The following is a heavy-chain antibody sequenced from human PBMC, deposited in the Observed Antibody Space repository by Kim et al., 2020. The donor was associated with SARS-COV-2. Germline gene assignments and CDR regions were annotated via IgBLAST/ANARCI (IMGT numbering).Heavy chain of an antibody. CDR2: MNPNSGNT. J-gene: IGHJ6*01. CDR3: ARGRLTTIFGVTIRAYG. D-gene: IGHD3-3*01. V-gene: IGHV1-8*01. Sequence: ASVKVSCKAAGYTFTSYDINWVRQAPGQGFEWMGWMNPNSGNTGYAQKFQGRVTMTSATSTSTAYMELSGLRSGDTAFYYCARGRLTTIFGVTIRAYG. CDR1: GYTFTSYD.